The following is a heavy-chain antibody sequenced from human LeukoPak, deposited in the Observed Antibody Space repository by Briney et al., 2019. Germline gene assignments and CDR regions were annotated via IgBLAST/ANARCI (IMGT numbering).Heavy chain of an antibody. CDR2: FDPEDGET. Sequence: GASVKVSCKVSGYTLTELSMHWVRQAPGKGIEWMGGFDPEDGETIYAQKFQGRVTMTEDTSTDTAYMELSSLRSEDTAVYYCATEQVSGSSTTYFDYWCQGTLVTVSS. V-gene: IGHV1-24*01. CDR3: ATEQVSGSSTTYFDY. J-gene: IGHJ4*02. CDR1: GYTLTELS. D-gene: IGHD1-26*01.